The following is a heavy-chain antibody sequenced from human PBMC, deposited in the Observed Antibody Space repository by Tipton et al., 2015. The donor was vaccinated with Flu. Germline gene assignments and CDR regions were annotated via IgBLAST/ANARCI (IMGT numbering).Heavy chain of an antibody. D-gene: IGHD3-10*01. CDR3: AKISRIFGLFDY. Sequence: GSLRLSCAASGFTFSSYAMSWVRQAPGKGLEWVSAISGSGGSTYYADSVKGRFTISRDNSKNTLYLQMNSLRAEDTAVYYCAKISRIFGLFDYWGQGILVTVSS. CDR2: ISGSGGST. V-gene: IGHV3-23*01. CDR1: GFTFSSYA. J-gene: IGHJ4*02.